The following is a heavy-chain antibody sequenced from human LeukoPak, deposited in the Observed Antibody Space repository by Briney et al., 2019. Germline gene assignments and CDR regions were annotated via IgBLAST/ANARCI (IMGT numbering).Heavy chain of an antibody. CDR3: ARGPAAGPNCSSTSCKRRDRRDYSYYMDV. CDR1: GGSFSGYY. V-gene: IGHV4-34*01. J-gene: IGHJ6*03. D-gene: IGHD2-2*01. CDR2: INHSGST. Sequence: SETLSLTCAVYGGSFSGYYWSWIRQPPGKGLEWIGEINHSGSTNYNPSLKSRVTISVDTSKNQFSLKLSSVTAADTAVYYCARGPAAGPNCSSTSCKRRDRRDYSYYMDVWGKGTTVTVSS.